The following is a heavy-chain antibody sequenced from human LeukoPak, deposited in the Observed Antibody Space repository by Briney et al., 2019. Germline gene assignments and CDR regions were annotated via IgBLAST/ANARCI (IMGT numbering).Heavy chain of an antibody. J-gene: IGHJ4*02. V-gene: IGHV3-23*01. CDR3: AIDGGWPREFLLVL. D-gene: IGHD2-15*01. CDR2: ISCSGGST. Sequence: GGSLGLSCAASGFTFSSYAMSWVRQARGKGLEWVSAISCSGGSTYYADSVKGRFTISRDNSKNTLYLQMNSLRAEDRAVYYCAIDGGWPREFLLVLWGQGTRLTVS. CDR1: GFTFSSYA.